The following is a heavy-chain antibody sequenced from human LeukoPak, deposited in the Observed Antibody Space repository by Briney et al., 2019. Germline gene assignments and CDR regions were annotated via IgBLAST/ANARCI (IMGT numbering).Heavy chain of an antibody. V-gene: IGHV4-31*02. CDR2: IYYSGST. CDR3: ARDGTDCSGGSCYSPWYFDL. Sequence: WVRQAPGKGLEWIGYIYYSGSTYYNPSLKSRVTISVDTSKNQFSLKLSSVTAADTAVYYCARDGTDCSGGSCYSPWYFDLWGRGTLVTVSS. J-gene: IGHJ2*01. D-gene: IGHD2-15*01.